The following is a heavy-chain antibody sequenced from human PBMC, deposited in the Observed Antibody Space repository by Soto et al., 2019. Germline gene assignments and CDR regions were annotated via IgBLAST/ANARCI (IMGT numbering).Heavy chain of an antibody. CDR3: ARANWYSEY. CDR2: IYYTGST. CDR1: GLSITNNY. Sequence: QVHLQESGPGLVKPSETLSFTCTVSGLSITNNYWSWIRQPPGKGLEWIGYIYYTGSTNYDPSLKSRVTMSVDTSKNQFSLNLASLTAADTAIYYCARANWYSEYWGQGTLVIVSS. D-gene: IGHD7-27*01. V-gene: IGHV4-59*13. J-gene: IGHJ4*02.